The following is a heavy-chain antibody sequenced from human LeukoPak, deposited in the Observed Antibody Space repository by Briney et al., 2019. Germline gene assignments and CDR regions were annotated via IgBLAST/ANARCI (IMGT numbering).Heavy chain of an antibody. V-gene: IGHV3-23*01. CDR1: GFTFSSYW. CDR2: ISGSAGGT. CDR3: AKNWVASSWFNWFDP. Sequence: GGSLRLSCAASGFTFSSYWMSWVRQAPGKGLEWVSSISGSAGGTYYADSVKGRFTISRDNSKNTLYLQMHSLRAEDTAVYYCAKNWVASSWFNWFDPWGQGTLVTVSS. D-gene: IGHD6-13*01. J-gene: IGHJ5*02.